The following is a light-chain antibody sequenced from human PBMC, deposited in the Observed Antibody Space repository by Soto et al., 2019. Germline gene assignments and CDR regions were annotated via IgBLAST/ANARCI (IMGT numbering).Light chain of an antibody. CDR1: QRISSSY. Sequence: EMVLTQSPGTLSLSPGERATLSCRASQRISSSYLAWYQHKPGQAPRLLLYGASSRATGIPDRFSGSGSGTDFTLTISRLEPEDFAVYYCLHYGRSPPYTFGQGTKLEIK. CDR2: GAS. CDR3: LHYGRSPPYT. J-gene: IGKJ2*01. V-gene: IGKV3-20*01.